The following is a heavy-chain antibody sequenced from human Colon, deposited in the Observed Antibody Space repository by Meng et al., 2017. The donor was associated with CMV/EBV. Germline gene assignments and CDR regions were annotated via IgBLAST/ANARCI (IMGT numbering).Heavy chain of an antibody. CDR1: GDSINSGSYY. D-gene: IGHD3-22*01. Sequence: SETLSLTCTVSGDSINSGSYYWTWIRQPPGKGLEWIGYIYYSGRPYYDPSLRSRLLISLDSSKNQFSLKLTSVTAADTAVYYCARGGDSRGGAWFDPWGQG. J-gene: IGHJ5*02. V-gene: IGHV4-30-4*08. CDR3: ARGGDSRGGAWFDP. CDR2: IYYSGRP.